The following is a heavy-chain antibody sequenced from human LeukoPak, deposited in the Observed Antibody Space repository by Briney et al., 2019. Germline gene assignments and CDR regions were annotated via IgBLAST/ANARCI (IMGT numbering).Heavy chain of an antibody. Sequence: GGSLRLSCAASGFTFSSYAMHRVRQAPGKGLEWVAVISYDGSNKYYADSVKGRFTISRDNSKNTLYLQMNSLRAEDTAVYYCARDPTVTTYYYYYYMDVWGKGTTVTVSS. CDR3: ARDPTVTTYYYYYYMDV. CDR1: GFTFSSYA. CDR2: ISYDGSNK. J-gene: IGHJ6*03. D-gene: IGHD4-11*01. V-gene: IGHV3-30-3*01.